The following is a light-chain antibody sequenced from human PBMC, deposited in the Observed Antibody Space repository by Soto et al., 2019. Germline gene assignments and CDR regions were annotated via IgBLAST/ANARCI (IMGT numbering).Light chain of an antibody. CDR2: SNN. J-gene: IGLJ1*01. V-gene: IGLV1-44*01. CDR1: SSNIGSNP. Sequence: QSVLTQPPSASGTPGQRVTISCSGSSSNIGSNPVNWYQQLPGTTPKLLIYSNNQRPSGVPDRFSGSKSGTSASRAISGLQSGVEADYYCAAWDDSLDAYVFGTGTKSPS. CDR3: AAWDDSLDAYV.